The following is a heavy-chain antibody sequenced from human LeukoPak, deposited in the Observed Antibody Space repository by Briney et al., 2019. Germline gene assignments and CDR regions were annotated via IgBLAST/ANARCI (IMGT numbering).Heavy chain of an antibody. CDR3: ALLGYCSGGSCYDGY. V-gene: IGHV4-34*01. J-gene: IGHJ4*02. Sequence: SETLSLTCAVYGGSFSGYYWSWIRQPPGKGLEWIGEINHSGSTNYNPSLKSRVTISVDTSKNQFSLKLSSVTAADTAVYYCALLGYCSGGSCYDGYWGQGTLVTVSS. CDR1: GGSFSGYY. CDR2: INHSGST. D-gene: IGHD2-15*01.